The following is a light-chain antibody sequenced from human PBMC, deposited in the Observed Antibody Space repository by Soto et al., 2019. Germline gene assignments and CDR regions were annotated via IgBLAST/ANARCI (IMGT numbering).Light chain of an antibody. Sequence: DIQMPQSPSTLSASVADRVTITCRASQSVRSWLAWYQQKPGRAPKLLIYDASSLESGVPSRFSGSGSGTEFTLTISSLQPEDFATYYCQQYYSYPRTFGQGTRLGIK. CDR2: DAS. CDR3: QQYYSYPRT. J-gene: IGKJ5*01. CDR1: QSVRSW. V-gene: IGKV1-5*01.